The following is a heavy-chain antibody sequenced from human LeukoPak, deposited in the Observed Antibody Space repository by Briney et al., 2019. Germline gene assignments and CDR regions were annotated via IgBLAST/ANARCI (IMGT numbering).Heavy chain of an antibody. J-gene: IGHJ4*02. CDR2: TYYRSKWYN. D-gene: IGHD7-27*01. CDR3: AGGTGVFDY. CDR1: GDSFSSNSAA. Sequence: SQTLSLTCALSGDSFSSNSAAWDWFRQAPSRGLEWLGRTYYRSKWYNDYAVSVKSRITINPDTSKIQISLQLNSVTPEDTAVYYCAGGTGVFDYWGQGTLVTVSS. V-gene: IGHV6-1*01.